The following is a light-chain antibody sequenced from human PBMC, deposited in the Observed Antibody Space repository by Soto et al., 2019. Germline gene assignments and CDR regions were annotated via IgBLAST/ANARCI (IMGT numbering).Light chain of an antibody. CDR2: SAS. CDR3: HQCNSLPIS. V-gene: IGKV1-12*01. J-gene: IGKJ5*01. CDR1: QSIDNW. Sequence: DIQMTQSPSSVSASVGDRVIITRRASQSIDNWLAWSQHKPGKAAHLLIYSASTLQSGVPSRLSGGGSGTDFTLTIFSLQPEDCATCYCHQCNSLPISSGQGTRL.